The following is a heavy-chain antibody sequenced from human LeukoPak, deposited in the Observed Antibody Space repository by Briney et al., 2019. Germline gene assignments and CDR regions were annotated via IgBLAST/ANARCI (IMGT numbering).Heavy chain of an antibody. D-gene: IGHD3-16*02. CDR3: ARVARGNYDYVWGSYRADAFDI. J-gene: IGHJ3*02. CDR1: GGSISSGGYY. V-gene: IGHV4-31*03. Sequence: SQTLSLTCTVSGGSISSGGYYWSWIRQHPGKGLEWIGYIYYSGSTYYNPSLKSRVTISVDTSKNQFSLKLSSVTAADMAVYYCARVARGNYDYVWGSYRADAFDIWGQGSMVTVSS. CDR2: IYYSGST.